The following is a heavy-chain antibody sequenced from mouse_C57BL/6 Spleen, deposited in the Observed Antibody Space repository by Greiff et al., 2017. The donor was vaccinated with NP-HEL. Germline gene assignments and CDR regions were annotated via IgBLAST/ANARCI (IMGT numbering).Heavy chain of an antibody. CDR1: GYTFTDYE. D-gene: IGHD2-3*01. Sequence: QVQLQQSGAELVRPGASVTLSCKASGYTFTDYEMHWVKQTPVHGLEWIGAIDPETGGTAYNQKFKGKAILTADKSSSTAYMGLRSLTSEDSAVYYCTIGDGGWFAYWGQGTLVTVSA. J-gene: IGHJ3*01. CDR2: IDPETGGT. CDR3: TIGDGGWFAY. V-gene: IGHV1-15*01.